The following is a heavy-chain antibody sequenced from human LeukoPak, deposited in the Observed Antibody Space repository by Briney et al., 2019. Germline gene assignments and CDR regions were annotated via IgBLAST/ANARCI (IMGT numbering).Heavy chain of an antibody. V-gene: IGHV4-59*01. CDR1: GGSISNYY. CDR2: IHYSGST. CDR3: ARDIGKWELHNEYFQH. J-gene: IGHJ1*01. D-gene: IGHD1-26*01. Sequence: PSETLSLTCTVSGGSISNYYWNWIRQPPGKGLEWVGYIHYSGSTNYNPSLKSRVTMSVDTSKNQFSLKLSSVSAEDTAVYYCARDIGKWELHNEYFQHWGQGTLVTVSS.